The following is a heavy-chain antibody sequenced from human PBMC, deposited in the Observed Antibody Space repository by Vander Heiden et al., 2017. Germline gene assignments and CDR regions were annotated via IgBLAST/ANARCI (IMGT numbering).Heavy chain of an antibody. J-gene: IGHJ6*02. Sequence: QVQLVQSGAEVKKPGASVKVSCKASGYIFSRYGISWVRQAPEQGLESMGWISAYNGNTNYAQKLQGRVTMTTDTSTSTAYMELRSLRSDDTAVYYCARRSSSSSSYYYYGMDVWGQGTTVTVSS. CDR3: ARRSSSSSSYYYYGMDV. V-gene: IGHV1-18*01. CDR1: GYIFSRYG. D-gene: IGHD6-6*01. CDR2: ISAYNGNT.